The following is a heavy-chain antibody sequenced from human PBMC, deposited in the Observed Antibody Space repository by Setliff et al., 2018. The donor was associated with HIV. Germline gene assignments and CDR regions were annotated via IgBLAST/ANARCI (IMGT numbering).Heavy chain of an antibody. CDR1: GDTFSNSA. CDR3: ARGGVCTSTSCGGNYYYGMDV. Sequence: SVKVSCKASGDTFSNSALTWVRQAPGQGLEWMGGSIPLFGTVTYAQRFQGRVTITADESTSTAYMELSSLRSDDTAVYYCARGGVCTSTSCGGNYYYGMDVWGQGTTVTVSS. J-gene: IGHJ6*02. V-gene: IGHV1-69*13. D-gene: IGHD2-2*01. CDR2: SIPLFGTV.